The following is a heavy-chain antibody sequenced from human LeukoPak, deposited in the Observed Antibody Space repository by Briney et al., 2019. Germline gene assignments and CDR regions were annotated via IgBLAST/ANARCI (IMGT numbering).Heavy chain of an antibody. CDR3: ARAPSGGAAGNFDY. CDR2: ISYDGSNK. Sequence: GGSLRLSCAASGFTFSSYAMHWVRRAPGKGLEWVAVISYDGSNKYYADSVKGRFTISRDNSKNTLYLQMNSLRAEDTAVYYCARAPSGGAAGNFDYWGQGTLVTVSS. D-gene: IGHD6-13*01. V-gene: IGHV3-30-3*01. CDR1: GFTFSSYA. J-gene: IGHJ4*02.